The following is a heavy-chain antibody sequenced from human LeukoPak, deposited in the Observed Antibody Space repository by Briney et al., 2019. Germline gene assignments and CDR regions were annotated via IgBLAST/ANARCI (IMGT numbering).Heavy chain of an antibody. CDR1: GGSISSSSYY. V-gene: IGHV4-39*01. D-gene: IGHD3-22*01. Sequence: PSETLSLTCTVSGGSISSSSYYWGWIRQPPGKGLEWIGSIYYSGSIYYNPSLKSRVTISVDTSKNQFSLKLTSVTAADTAVYYCARHGVVDRSGYDHDIDYWGQGTLVTVSS. J-gene: IGHJ4*02. CDR2: IYYSGSI. CDR3: ARHGVVDRSGYDHDIDY.